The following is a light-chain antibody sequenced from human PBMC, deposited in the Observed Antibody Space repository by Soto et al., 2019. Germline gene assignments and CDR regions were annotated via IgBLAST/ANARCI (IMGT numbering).Light chain of an antibody. CDR3: QSYDSSLSAGV. CDR2: RNS. Sequence: QPVLTQPPSVSGAPGQRVTISCTGSGSNLGAGYDVHWYQHLPETAPKLLMYRNSNRPSGVPDRFSGSKSGTSASLAITGLQAEDEADFYCQSYDSSLSAGVFGGGTKLTVL. CDR1: GSNLGAGYD. J-gene: IGLJ3*02. V-gene: IGLV1-40*01.